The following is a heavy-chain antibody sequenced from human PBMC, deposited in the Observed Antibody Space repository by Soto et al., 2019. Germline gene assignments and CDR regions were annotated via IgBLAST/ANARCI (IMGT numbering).Heavy chain of an antibody. CDR3: AIVWGDTRVYWAFDI. CDR1: DASVSSGDYY. Sequence: QVQLQESGPGLVKPSQTLSLTCTVSDASVSSGDYYWSWIRQPPGKGLEWIGYIYNSGNTYYNPSLKSHVAISVDPSKNHIPVKVISVTAADTAIFYCAIVWGDTRVYWAFDIGAKGKMVPVSS. V-gene: IGHV4-30-4*01. J-gene: IGHJ3*02. CDR2: IYNSGNT. D-gene: IGHD2-8*01.